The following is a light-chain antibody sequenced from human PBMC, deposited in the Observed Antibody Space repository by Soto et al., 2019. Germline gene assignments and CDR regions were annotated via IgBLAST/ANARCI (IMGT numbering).Light chain of an antibody. V-gene: IGKV1-39*01. J-gene: IGKJ5*01. Sequence: DIQMTQAPSSLSASFGDRVTITCRVSRTIDNYLNLYQQKPGRAPELLVYATSSLQSGVPSRFTGGGSGTHFTLTISGLQPEDFATYFCQQSYNTPITFGQGTRLEIK. CDR2: ATS. CDR3: QQSYNTPIT. CDR1: RTIDNY.